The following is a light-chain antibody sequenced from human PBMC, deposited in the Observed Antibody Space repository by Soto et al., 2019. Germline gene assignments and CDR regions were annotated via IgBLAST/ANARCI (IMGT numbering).Light chain of an antibody. CDR3: CSYAGSTTFVV. J-gene: IGLJ2*01. CDR1: SSDVGSYDL. V-gene: IGLV2-23*02. CDR2: GAT. Sequence: QSALTQPASVSGSPGQSITISCTGTSSDVGSYDLVTWYQQHPGTAPKLMIYGATKRPPRVSDRFSGSKSGNTASLTISGLQAEDEADYFCCSYAGSTTFVVFGGGTKLTVL.